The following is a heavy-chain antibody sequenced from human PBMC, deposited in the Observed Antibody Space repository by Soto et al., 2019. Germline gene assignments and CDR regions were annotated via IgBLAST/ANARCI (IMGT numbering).Heavy chain of an antibody. Sequence: ASVKVSCKASGYTFISFDINWVRQATGQGPEWMGWMSPNSGIVGYAQKFRDRVTLTRDTSISTAYMELSSLNSEDTAVYYCARDYGGNSGWFDPWGQGTLVTVSS. J-gene: IGHJ5*02. CDR2: MSPNSGIV. V-gene: IGHV1-8*01. CDR3: ARDYGGNSGWFDP. CDR1: GYTFISFD. D-gene: IGHD4-17*01.